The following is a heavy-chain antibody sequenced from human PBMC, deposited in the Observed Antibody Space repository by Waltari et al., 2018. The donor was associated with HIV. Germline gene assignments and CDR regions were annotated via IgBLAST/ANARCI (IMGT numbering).Heavy chain of an antibody. D-gene: IGHD6-19*01. CDR2: VYTSGTT. CDR3: ARVSLAGWFDP. CDR1: GGSISSGSYS. Sequence: QVQLQESGPGLVKPSQTLSLTCTVSGGSISSGSYSWSWIRQPAGKGLEWIGRVYTSGTTNYNPSLNSRVTISVDTSKNQISLKMRSVTAADTAVYYCARVSLAGWFDPWGQGTLVTVSS. J-gene: IGHJ5*02. V-gene: IGHV4-61*02.